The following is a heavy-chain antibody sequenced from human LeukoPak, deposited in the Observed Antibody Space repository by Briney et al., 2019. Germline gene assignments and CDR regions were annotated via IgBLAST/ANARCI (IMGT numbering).Heavy chain of an antibody. CDR3: ARLPGYSYGQTFDY. Sequence: SETLSLTCAVSGGSITSYYWSWIRQSPGKGLEWIGYISHSGSTNYNPSLKSRVTISVDTSKNQFSLKLSSVTAADTAVYYCARLPGYSYGQTFDYWGQGTLVTVSS. CDR1: GGSITSYY. D-gene: IGHD5-18*01. CDR2: ISHSGST. J-gene: IGHJ4*02. V-gene: IGHV4-59*08.